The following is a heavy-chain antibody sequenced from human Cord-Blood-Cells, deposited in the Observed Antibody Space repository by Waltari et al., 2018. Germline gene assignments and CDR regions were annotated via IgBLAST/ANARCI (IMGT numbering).Heavy chain of an antibody. J-gene: IGHJ4*02. CDR2: IYHSGST. CDR1: GYSISSGYY. V-gene: IGHV4-38-2*01. CDR3: ARGIGSSSWYDY. D-gene: IGHD6-13*01. Sequence: QVQLQESGPGLVKPSATLSLTRAVSGYSISSGYYWGWIRQPPGKGLEWIGSIYHSGSTSCNPSLKSRVTIAVDTSKGRFSLELSSVTAADTAVYYCARGIGSSSWYDYWGQETRVTVSS.